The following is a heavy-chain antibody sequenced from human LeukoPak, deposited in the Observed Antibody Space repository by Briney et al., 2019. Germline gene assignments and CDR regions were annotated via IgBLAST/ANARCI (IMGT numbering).Heavy chain of an antibody. J-gene: IGHJ6*03. CDR1: GFIFSTYN. CDR3: ARESSVTTHYYYYMDV. CDR2: ISSSSSYI. V-gene: IGHV3-21*01. D-gene: IGHD4-17*01. Sequence: GGSLRLSCAASGFIFSTYNMNWVRQAPGKGLEWVSSISSSSSYIYYADSVKGRFTISRDNGKNSLYLQMNSLRAEDTAVYYCARESSVTTHYYYYMDVWGKGTTVTISS.